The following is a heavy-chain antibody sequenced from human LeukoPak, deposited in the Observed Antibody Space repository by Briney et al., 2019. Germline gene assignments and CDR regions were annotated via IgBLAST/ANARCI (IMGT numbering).Heavy chain of an antibody. V-gene: IGHV3-66*02. CDR2: IYSGGST. CDR1: GFTVSSNY. J-gene: IGHJ5*02. Sequence: GGSLRLSCVASGFTVSSNYMSWVRQAPGKGLEWVSVIYSGGSTYYADSVKGRFTISRDNSKNTLYLQMNSLRAEDTAVYYCASPASHLISSGYYYVSWGQGTLVTVSS. D-gene: IGHD3-22*01. CDR3: ASPASHLISSGYYYVS.